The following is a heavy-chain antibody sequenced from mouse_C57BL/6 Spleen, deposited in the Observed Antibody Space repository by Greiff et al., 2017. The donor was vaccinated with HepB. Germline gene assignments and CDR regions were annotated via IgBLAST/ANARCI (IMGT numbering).Heavy chain of an antibody. CDR3: ARSRGKDYFDY. CDR1: GYTFTSYW. J-gene: IGHJ2*01. Sequence: QVQLKQPGAELVMPGASVKLSCKASGYTFTSYWMHWVKQRPGQGLEWIGEIDPSDSYTNYNQKFKGKSTLTVDKSSSTAYMQLSSLTSEDSAVYYCARSRGKDYFDYWGQGTTLTVSS. V-gene: IGHV1-69*01. CDR2: IDPSDSYT.